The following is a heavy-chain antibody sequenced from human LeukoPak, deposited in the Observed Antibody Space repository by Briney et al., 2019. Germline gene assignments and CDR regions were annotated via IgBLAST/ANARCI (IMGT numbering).Heavy chain of an antibody. CDR1: GGSISSYY. J-gene: IGHJ4*02. CDR2: IYTSGST. Sequence: PSETLSLTCTVSGGSISSYYWSWIRQPAGKGLEWIGRIYTSGSTNYNPSLKSRVTMSVDTSKNQFSLKLSSVTAADTAVYYCARDYVSGSYYLFDYWGQGTLVTVSS. D-gene: IGHD1-26*01. CDR3: ARDYVSGSYYLFDY. V-gene: IGHV4-4*07.